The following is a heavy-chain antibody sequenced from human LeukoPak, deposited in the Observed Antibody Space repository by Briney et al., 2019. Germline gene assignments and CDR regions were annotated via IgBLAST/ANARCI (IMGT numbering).Heavy chain of an antibody. D-gene: IGHD5-24*01. Sequence: GGSLRLSCAASGFTFSSYTMNWVRQAPGKGLEWVSTISHSGGATHYADSVKGRFTISRDNSKNTVSLQMSSLRVEDTAVYYCANFKGKDGIKDHFDYWGQGTLVTVSS. CDR3: ANFKGKDGIKDHFDY. J-gene: IGHJ4*02. CDR2: ISHSGGAT. CDR1: GFTFSSYT. V-gene: IGHV3-23*01.